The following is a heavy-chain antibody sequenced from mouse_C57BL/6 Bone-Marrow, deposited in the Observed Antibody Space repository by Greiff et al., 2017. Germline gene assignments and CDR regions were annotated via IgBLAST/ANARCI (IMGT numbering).Heavy chain of an antibody. Sequence: DVMLVESGGDSVKPGGSLKLSCAASGFTFSSYGMSWVRQTPDKRLEWVATISSGGSYTYSPDSVKGRFTISRDTAKNTLYLQKSSLKSPDTAMYYCAKQDPGKGDYAMGDWGQGTSVTVSS. CDR2: ISSGGSYT. D-gene: IGHD4-1*01. J-gene: IGHJ4*01. CDR1: GFTFSSYG. V-gene: IGHV5-6*02. CDR3: AKQDPGKGDYAMGD.